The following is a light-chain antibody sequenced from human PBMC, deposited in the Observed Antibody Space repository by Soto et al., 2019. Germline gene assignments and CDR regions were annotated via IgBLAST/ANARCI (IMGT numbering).Light chain of an antibody. CDR3: QQRSNWPPTWT. V-gene: IGKV3-11*01. Sequence: EIVLTQSPATLSLSPGERATLSCRASQSVSTYLAWYQQKHGQAPRLLIYDASKRATGIPVRFSGSGSGTDFTLTITSLEPEEFGVYYCQQRSNWPPTWTFGQGTKVDIK. J-gene: IGKJ1*01. CDR1: QSVSTY. CDR2: DAS.